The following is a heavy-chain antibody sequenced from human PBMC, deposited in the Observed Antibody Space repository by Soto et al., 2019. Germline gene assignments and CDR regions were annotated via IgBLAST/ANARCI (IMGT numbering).Heavy chain of an antibody. J-gene: IGHJ4*02. Sequence: GGSLRLSCAASGFTFSSYAMSWVRPAPGKGLEWVSAISGSGGSTYYADSVKGRFTISRDNSKNTLYLQMNSLRAEDTAVYYCAKIPFPDSGWPEDWGQGTLVTVSS. CDR3: AKIPFPDSGWPED. CDR2: ISGSGGST. D-gene: IGHD6-19*01. V-gene: IGHV3-23*01. CDR1: GFTFSSYA.